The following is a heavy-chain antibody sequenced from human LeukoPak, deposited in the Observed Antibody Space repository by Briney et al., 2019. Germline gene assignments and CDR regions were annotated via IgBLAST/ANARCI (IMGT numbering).Heavy chain of an antibody. Sequence: SVKISCKASGGTFTNYAITWGRQAPGQGLEWMGGSIPIFGTTNYAQKFQGRVTITADKSTSTAYIELSSLRSAHTAVYYCARDSGDYGVPSFALWGRGTLVTVSS. CDR3: ARDSGDYGVPSFAL. CDR1: GGTFTNYA. V-gene: IGHV1-69*06. D-gene: IGHD4-17*01. CDR2: SIPIFGTT. J-gene: IGHJ2*01.